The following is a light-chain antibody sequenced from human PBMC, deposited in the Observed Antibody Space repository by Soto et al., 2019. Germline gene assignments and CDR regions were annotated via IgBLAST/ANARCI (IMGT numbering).Light chain of an antibody. CDR2: NVH. J-gene: IGLJ3*02. V-gene: IGLV2-14*01. Sequence: QSALTQPASVSGSPGQSITISCTGSSSDVGGYNYVSWYQQHPGKAPKLMIYNVHNRPSGISSRFSGSRSGNTATLTISGLQAEDEADYYCSSYTSASTRVFGGGTKLTVL. CDR3: SSYTSASTRV. CDR1: SSDVGGYNY.